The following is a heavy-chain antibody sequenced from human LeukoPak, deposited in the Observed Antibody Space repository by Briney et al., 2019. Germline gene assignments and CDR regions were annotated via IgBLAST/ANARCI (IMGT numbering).Heavy chain of an antibody. D-gene: IGHD3-10*02. Sequence: GGSLRLPCAASGFTFSDYYMSWIRQAPGKGLEWVSYISSSSSYTNYADSVKGRFTISRDNAKNSLYLQMNSLRAEDTAVYYCATWGDDRGNYWGQGTLVTVSS. CDR2: ISSSSSYT. CDR3: ATWGDDRGNY. J-gene: IGHJ4*02. CDR1: GFTFSDYY. V-gene: IGHV3-11*03.